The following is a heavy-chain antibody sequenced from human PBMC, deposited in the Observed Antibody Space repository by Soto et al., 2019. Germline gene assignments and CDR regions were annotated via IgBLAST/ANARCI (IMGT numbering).Heavy chain of an antibody. D-gene: IGHD3-10*01. CDR2: IIPILGIA. V-gene: IGHV1-69*02. CDR1: GGTFSSYT. CDR3: ARGRVRGVLQH. Sequence: QVQLVQSGAEVKKPGSSVKVSCKASGGTFSSYTISWVRQAPGQGLEWMGRIIPILGIANYAQKFQGRVTXTXXNSTSPAYMERSSLRSEDTAVDYCARGRVRGVLQHWGQGTLVTVCS. J-gene: IGHJ1*01.